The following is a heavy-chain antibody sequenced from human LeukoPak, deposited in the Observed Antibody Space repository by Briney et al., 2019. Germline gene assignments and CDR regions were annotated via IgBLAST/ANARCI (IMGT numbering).Heavy chain of an antibody. CDR1: GFTFSSYS. Sequence: TGGSLRLSCAASGFTFSSYSMNWVRQAPGKGLEWVSSISSSSSYIYYADSVKGRFTISRDNAKNTMYLQMNSLRAEDTAVYYCARIGGSGSYSGHYFDHWGQGTLVTVSS. D-gene: IGHD3-10*01. CDR3: ARIGGSGSYSGHYFDH. J-gene: IGHJ4*02. CDR2: ISSSSSYI. V-gene: IGHV3-21*01.